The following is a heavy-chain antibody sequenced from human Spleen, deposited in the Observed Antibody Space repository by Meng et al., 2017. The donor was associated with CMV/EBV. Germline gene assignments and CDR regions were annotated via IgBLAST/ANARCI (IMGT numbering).Heavy chain of an antibody. J-gene: IGHJ4*02. Sequence: GGSLRLSCAACGFTFSSYDMHWVRQAPGKGLECGSFIQYDGGHKYDADSVKGRFTISRDNSKNMVYLQMNSLRPEDTAVYYCAKDVRHCRSTSCYPLFFFDSWGQGTLVTVSS. CDR2: IQYDGGHK. CDR1: GFTFSSYD. V-gene: IGHV3-30*02. CDR3: AKDVRHCRSTSCYPLFFFDS. D-gene: IGHD2-2*01.